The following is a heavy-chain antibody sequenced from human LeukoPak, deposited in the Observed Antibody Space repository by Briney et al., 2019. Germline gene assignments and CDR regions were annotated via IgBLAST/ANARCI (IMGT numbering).Heavy chain of an antibody. D-gene: IGHD3-16*01. V-gene: IGHV3-21*01. CDR2: ISSTRAYI. Sequence: PGRSLRLSCSASGFNISNHGMNWVRHAPGQGLEWVSSISSTRAYIYYADSLKGRFTISKDNAKNSLYLQLSSLRVEDTAVYYCAGGHYDGTVRVSDYWGQGTLVTVSS. CDR1: GFNISNHG. CDR3: AGGHYDGTVRVSDY. J-gene: IGHJ4*02.